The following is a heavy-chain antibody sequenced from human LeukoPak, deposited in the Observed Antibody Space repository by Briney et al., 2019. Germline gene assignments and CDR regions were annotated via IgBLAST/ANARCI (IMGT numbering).Heavy chain of an antibody. D-gene: IGHD6-6*01. CDR3: ARLTRLSTSPDRYYLDY. V-gene: IGHV4-39*01. CDR2: IYYSGST. Sequence: ETLSLTCTVSGGSISSSSYYWGWIRQPPGKGLEWIGSIYYSGSTYYNPSLKNRVTISVDTSKNQFSLKLSSVTAADSAVYYCARLTRLSTSPDRYYLDYWGQGTLVTVSS. J-gene: IGHJ4*02. CDR1: GGSISSSSYY.